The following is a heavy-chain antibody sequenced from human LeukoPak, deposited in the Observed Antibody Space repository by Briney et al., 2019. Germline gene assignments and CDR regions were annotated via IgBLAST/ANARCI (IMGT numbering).Heavy chain of an antibody. J-gene: IGHJ3*02. CDR1: GYTFTSYG. CDR3: ARASGTHCSSTSCYYAFDI. Sequence: ASVKVSCKASGYTFTSYGISWVRQAPGQGLEWMGWISAYNGNTNYAQKLQGRVTMTTDTSTSTAYVELRSLRSDDTAVYYCARASGTHCSSTSCYYAFDIWGQGTMVTVSS. V-gene: IGHV1-18*01. D-gene: IGHD2-2*01. CDR2: ISAYNGNT.